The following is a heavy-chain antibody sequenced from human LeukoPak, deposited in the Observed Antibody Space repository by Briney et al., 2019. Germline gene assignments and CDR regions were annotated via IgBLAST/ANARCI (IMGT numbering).Heavy chain of an antibody. CDR1: GFTFDDYA. CDR3: AKDRTFGAGSGFFDL. J-gene: IGHJ4*02. CDR2: ISWNSGSI. V-gene: IGHV3-9*01. D-gene: IGHD6-19*01. Sequence: PGRSLRLSCAVSGFTFDDYAMYWVRQPPGKGLEWVSGISWNSGSIGYADSVKGRFTISRDNGKNSLYLQMNSLRAEDTALYYCAKDRTFGAGSGFFDLWGQGTLVTVSS.